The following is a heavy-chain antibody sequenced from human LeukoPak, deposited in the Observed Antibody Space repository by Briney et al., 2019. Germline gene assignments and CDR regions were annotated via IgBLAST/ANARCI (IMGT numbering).Heavy chain of an antibody. J-gene: IGHJ5*02. CDR2: ISYSGST. Sequence: SETLSLTCTASGGSISSYYWSWIRQAPGKGLEWIACISYSGSTKYNPSLKSRVTISGDTSKNKRSLKLSSVSAADTAVYYCAREAGFDSSGYLNWFDPWGQGTLVTVSS. CDR3: AREAGFDSSGYLNWFDP. V-gene: IGHV4-59*01. CDR1: GGSISSYY. D-gene: IGHD3-22*01.